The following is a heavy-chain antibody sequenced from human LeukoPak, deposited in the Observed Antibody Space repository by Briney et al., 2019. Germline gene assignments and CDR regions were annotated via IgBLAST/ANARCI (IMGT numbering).Heavy chain of an antibody. CDR2: IFYTGST. J-gene: IGHJ5*02. CDR3: ARKYPDHWFDP. D-gene: IGHD6-6*01. V-gene: IGHV4-30-4*01. Sequence: SETLSLTCTVSGGSITSGNYHWSWIRQPPGKGLEWIGYIFYTGSTNYSPSLKSRVSISVDTFKNQFSLKLSSVTAADTAVYYCARKYPDHWFDPWGQGTLVTVSS. CDR1: GGSITSGNYH.